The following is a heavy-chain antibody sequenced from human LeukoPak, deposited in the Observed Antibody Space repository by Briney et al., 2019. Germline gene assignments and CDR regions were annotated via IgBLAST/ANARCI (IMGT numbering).Heavy chain of an antibody. CDR2: IKQDGGEK. D-gene: IGHD3-10*01. V-gene: IGHV3-7*01. CDR3: ARDLIRITMVRGVIINYYYYGMDV. CDR1: GFTFSNFW. J-gene: IGHJ6*02. Sequence: PGGSLRLSCAASGFTFSNFWMTWVRQAPGKGLEWVANIKQDGGEKYSVDSVKGRFTISRDNAKKSLYLQMNSLRAEDTAVYCARDLIRITMVRGVIINYYYYGMDVWGQGTTVTVSS.